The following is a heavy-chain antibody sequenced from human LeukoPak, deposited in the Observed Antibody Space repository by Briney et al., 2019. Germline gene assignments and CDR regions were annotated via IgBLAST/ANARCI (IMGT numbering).Heavy chain of an antibody. J-gene: IGHJ4*02. Sequence: PGGSLRLSCAASGFTFSSFWMSWVRQAPGRGLEWVATIRQDGSQKYYLDSVKGRFTISRDNAKNSLYLQMNSLRAEDTAVYYCAREAEWPDLYYGSGNPPDYWGQGTLVTVSS. CDR2: IRQDGSQK. D-gene: IGHD3-10*01. CDR3: AREAEWPDLYYGSGNPPDY. CDR1: GFTFSSFW. V-gene: IGHV3-7*01.